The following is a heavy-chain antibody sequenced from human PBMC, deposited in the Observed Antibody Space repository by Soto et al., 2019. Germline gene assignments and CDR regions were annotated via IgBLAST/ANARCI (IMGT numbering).Heavy chain of an antibody. Sequence: QVQLQESGPGLVKPSQTLSLTCTVSGGSISSGAYYWTWIRQHPGKGLEWIGFIYYSGITYYNPSLKSRVTISIDTSKNQFSLKLNSVTAADTAVYYCARDNSPRSPGYSYGFDYWGQGTLVTVSS. CDR2: IYYSGIT. CDR3: ARDNSPRSPGYSYGFDY. D-gene: IGHD5-18*01. CDR1: GGSISSGAYY. J-gene: IGHJ4*02. V-gene: IGHV4-31*03.